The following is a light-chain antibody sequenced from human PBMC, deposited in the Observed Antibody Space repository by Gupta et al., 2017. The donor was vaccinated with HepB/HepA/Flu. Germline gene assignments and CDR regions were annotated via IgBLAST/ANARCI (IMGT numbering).Light chain of an antibody. CDR1: SSDVGGYTS. CDR2: DVS. CDR3: YSYASSTTLR. J-gene: IGLJ2*01. V-gene: IGLV2-14*01. Sequence: ALTSPPSVPGSTGQSSTMSWASTSSDVGGYTSVTWYQQHPGKAPKLMIYDVSNRPSGVCNRFSGSKSGNTASLTISGGQAEDEADYYCYSYASSTTLRFGGGTKLTVL.